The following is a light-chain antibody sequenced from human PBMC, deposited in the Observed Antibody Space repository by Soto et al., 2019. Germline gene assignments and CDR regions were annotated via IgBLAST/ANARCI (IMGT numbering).Light chain of an antibody. CDR2: EGS. Sequence: QSALTQPASVSGSPGQSITISCTGTSSDVGSYNLVSWYQQHSGKAPKLMIYEGSERPSGVSNRFSGSTSGNTASLTISGLQAEDEADYYCCSYAGSSTWVFGGGTKLTVL. V-gene: IGLV2-23*01. CDR1: SSDVGSYNL. J-gene: IGLJ3*02. CDR3: CSYAGSSTWV.